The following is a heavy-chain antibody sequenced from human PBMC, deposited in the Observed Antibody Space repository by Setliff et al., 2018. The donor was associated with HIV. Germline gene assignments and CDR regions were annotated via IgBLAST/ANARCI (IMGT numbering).Heavy chain of an antibody. J-gene: IGHJ5*02. CDR1: GYTFTNYY. Sequence: ASVKVSCKASGYTFTNYYLHWVRQAPGQGLEWMGWINPNSGGTNYAQKSQGRVTMTRDTSISTAYMELSRLRYDDTAIYYCARDPFLWEVTPPWGQGTLVTVSS. V-gene: IGHV1-2*02. CDR2: INPNSGGT. D-gene: IGHD3-10*01. CDR3: ARDPFLWEVTPP.